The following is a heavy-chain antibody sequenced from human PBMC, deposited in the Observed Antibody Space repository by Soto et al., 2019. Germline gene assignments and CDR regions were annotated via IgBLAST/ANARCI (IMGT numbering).Heavy chain of an antibody. CDR2: IYRDDSK. J-gene: IGHJ4*02. CDR3: AQKGPEDWPLDY. D-gene: IGHD3-9*01. V-gene: IGHV2-5*02. Sequence: QITLKESGPTLVRPTQTLTLTCAFSGFSLSTSGVGVGWIRQPPGKALEWLAVIYRDDSKHYSPSLRSRLTTTKDTSKNQVVLTMTNMDPMDTGTYYCAQKGPEDWPLDYWGQGTLVTVSS. CDR1: GFSLSTSGVG.